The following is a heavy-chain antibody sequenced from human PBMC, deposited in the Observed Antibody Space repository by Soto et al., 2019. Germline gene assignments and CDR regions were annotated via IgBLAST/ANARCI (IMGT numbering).Heavy chain of an antibody. D-gene: IGHD2-21*02. CDR2: INYLGTT. Sequence: QLQLQESGPGLVKPSETLSLTCTVSGGYIGSSDYYWGWIRQPPEKGLEWIGNINYLGTTYYNPSLRSRVTISADMSKNQFSLKLNSVTAADTSVYYCAGMLVPASRLSSLDSWGQGTRVTVSS. V-gene: IGHV4-39*01. J-gene: IGHJ4*02. CDR1: GGYIGSSDYY. CDR3: AGMLVPASRLSSLDS.